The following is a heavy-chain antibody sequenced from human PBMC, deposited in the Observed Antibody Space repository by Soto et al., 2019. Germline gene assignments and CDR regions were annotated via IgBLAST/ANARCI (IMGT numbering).Heavy chain of an antibody. CDR2: ISGSGASI. V-gene: IGHV3-23*01. CDR3: AKDRMDDTCFDY. J-gene: IGHJ4*02. CDR1: GFTFSNYA. Sequence: EVQLLESGGGLAQPGGSLILSCAASGFTFSNYAMGWVRQATGKGLEWVSGISGSGASIYYADPVEGRFTISRDIAKNTVYLQMNSLRAEDTAVYYCAKDRMDDTCFDYWGQGTRVTVSS. D-gene: IGHD1-1*01.